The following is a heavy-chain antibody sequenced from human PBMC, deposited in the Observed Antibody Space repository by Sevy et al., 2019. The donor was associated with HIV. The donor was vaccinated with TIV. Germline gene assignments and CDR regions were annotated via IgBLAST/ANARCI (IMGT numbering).Heavy chain of an antibody. J-gene: IGHJ4*02. Sequence: ASVKVSCKASGYTFTNYGISWVRQAPGQGLEWMGWISAYNGNTNYAQKLQGRVTMTTDTSTSTAYRELRSLSSDDTAVYYCARDQTRDILTGYEGSFDYWGQGTLVTVSS. D-gene: IGHD3-9*01. CDR1: GYTFTNYG. CDR2: ISAYNGNT. V-gene: IGHV1-18*01. CDR3: ARDQTRDILTGYEGSFDY.